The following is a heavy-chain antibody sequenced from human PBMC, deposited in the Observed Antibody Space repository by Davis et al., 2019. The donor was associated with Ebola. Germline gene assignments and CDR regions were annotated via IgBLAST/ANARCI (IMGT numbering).Heavy chain of an antibody. CDR3: AGTSYYYDSSGHLD. CDR1: GDSVSSDRCY. D-gene: IGHD3-22*01. CDR2: IYYSGST. V-gene: IGHV4-61*01. J-gene: IGHJ4*02. Sequence: PSETLSLTCTVSGDSVSSDRCYWSWIRQSPGKGLEWIGYIYYSGSTNYNPSLKSRVTISVDTSKNQFSLKLSSVTAADTAVYYCAGTSYYYDSSGHLDWGQGTLVTVSS.